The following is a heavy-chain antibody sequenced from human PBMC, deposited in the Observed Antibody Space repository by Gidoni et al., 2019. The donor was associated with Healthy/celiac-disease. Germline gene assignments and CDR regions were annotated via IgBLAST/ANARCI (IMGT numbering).Heavy chain of an antibody. Sequence: QVQLVESGGGVVQPGRSLRLSCAASGFTFSSYGMPWVRQAPGKGLEWVAVIWYDGSNKYYADSVKGRFTISRDNSKNTLYLQMNSLRAEDTAVYYCARDFVESDYYGSGSYSGFDYWGQGTLVTVSS. J-gene: IGHJ4*02. CDR3: ARDFVESDYYGSGSYSGFDY. D-gene: IGHD3-10*01. CDR2: IWYDGSNK. V-gene: IGHV3-33*01. CDR1: GFTFSSYG.